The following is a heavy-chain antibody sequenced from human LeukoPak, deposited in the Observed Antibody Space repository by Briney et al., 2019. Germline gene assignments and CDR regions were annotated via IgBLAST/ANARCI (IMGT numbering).Heavy chain of an antibody. CDR2: IDSGGRT. Sequence: GGSLRLSCVASGFTFSIYSMSWVRQAPGKGLEWVSNIDSGGRTYFGDSVKGRFTIYRDDSKNTLYLQMSSLRGEDTAVYYCAKTVVGAGWNYFDYWGQGTLVTVSS. CDR3: AKTVVGAGWNYFDY. D-gene: IGHD3-9*01. J-gene: IGHJ4*02. V-gene: IGHV3-23*01. CDR1: GFTFSIYS.